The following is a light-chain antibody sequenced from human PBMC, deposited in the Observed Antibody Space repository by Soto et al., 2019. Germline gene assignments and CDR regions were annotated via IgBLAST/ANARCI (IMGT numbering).Light chain of an antibody. V-gene: IGKV3-20*01. CDR2: GAS. J-gene: IGKJ1*01. Sequence: EIVLTQSPGTLSLSPGERATLSCRASQSVSSSYLAWYQQKPGQAPRLLIYGASSRATGIPDGFSGSGSGTDFTLTISRLEPEDFAVYYCQQYGSSPWPFGQGTKVEIK. CDR1: QSVSSSY. CDR3: QQYGSSPWP.